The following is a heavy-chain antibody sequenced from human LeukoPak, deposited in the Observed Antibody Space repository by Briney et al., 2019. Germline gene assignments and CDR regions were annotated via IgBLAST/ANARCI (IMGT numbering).Heavy chain of an antibody. V-gene: IGHV4-31*03. J-gene: IGHJ4*02. D-gene: IGHD3-3*01. Sequence: PSQTVSLTCIVSVRSIRRGGYYWSWIRQPTGRGVEWIGYMYYSGSTYYNPSLKSRVTIAVDRSKNQFSLKLNSVTAADTAVYYCARIEDYDFWSGYYTGGFDYWGQGTLVTVSS. CDR3: ARIEDYDFWSGYYTGGFDY. CDR1: VRSIRRGGYY. CDR2: MYYSGST.